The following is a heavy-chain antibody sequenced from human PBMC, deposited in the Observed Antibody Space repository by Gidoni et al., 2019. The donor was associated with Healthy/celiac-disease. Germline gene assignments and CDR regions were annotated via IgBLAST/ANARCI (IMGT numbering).Heavy chain of an antibody. D-gene: IGHD5-18*01. CDR1: GGSFSGYY. J-gene: IGHJ5*02. Sequence: QVQLQQWGAGLLQPAETLSLTCAVYGGSFSGYYWSWIRQPPGKGLEWIGEINQSGSTNYNPSLKSRVTISVDTSKNQFSLKLSSGTAADTAVYYCARVGGYSYGTAAWGQGTLVTVSS. V-gene: IGHV4-34*01. CDR3: ARVGGYSYGTAA. CDR2: INQSGST.